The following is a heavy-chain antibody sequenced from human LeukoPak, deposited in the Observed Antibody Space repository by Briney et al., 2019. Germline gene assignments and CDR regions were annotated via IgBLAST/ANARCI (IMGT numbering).Heavy chain of an antibody. CDR3: ARRWNYGRNYYIDV. CDR1: GGSFSNYY. J-gene: IGHJ6*03. CDR2: INDSGRI. D-gene: IGHD1-7*01. Sequence: PSETLSLTCAVYGGSFSNYYWSWIRQPPGKGLEWIGEINDSGRINYNPSLMSRVTVSVDTSKNQFSLRLASVTATDTAVYYCARRWNYGRNYYIDVWGNGATVSVSS. V-gene: IGHV4-34*01.